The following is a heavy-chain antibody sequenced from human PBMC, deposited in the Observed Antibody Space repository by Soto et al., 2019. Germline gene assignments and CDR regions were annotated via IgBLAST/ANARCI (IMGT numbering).Heavy chain of an antibody. CDR1: GGSISSGGYY. V-gene: IGHV4-31*03. Sequence: SETLSLTCTVSGGSISSGGYYWSWIRQHPGKGLEWIGYIYYSGSTYYNPSLKSRVTISVDTSKNQFSLKLSSVTAADTAVYYCARDRSKCSGGSCYYSGNWFDPWGQGTLVTVSS. CDR3: ARDRSKCSGGSCYYSGNWFDP. CDR2: IYYSGST. J-gene: IGHJ5*02. D-gene: IGHD2-15*01.